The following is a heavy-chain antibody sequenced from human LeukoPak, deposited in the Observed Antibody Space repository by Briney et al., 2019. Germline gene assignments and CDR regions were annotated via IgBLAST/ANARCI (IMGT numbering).Heavy chain of an antibody. CDR2: INPNSGGT. V-gene: IGHV1-2*02. J-gene: IGHJ4*02. D-gene: IGHD1-7*01. Sequence: ASVKVSCKASGYTFTGYYMHWVRQAPGQGLEWMGWINPNSGGTNYAQKFQGRVTMTRDTSISTAYMELSRLRSDDTAVYYCARAGESNWNFGDRSNYFDYWGQGTLVTVSS. CDR1: GYTFTGYY. CDR3: ARAGESNWNFGDRSNYFDY.